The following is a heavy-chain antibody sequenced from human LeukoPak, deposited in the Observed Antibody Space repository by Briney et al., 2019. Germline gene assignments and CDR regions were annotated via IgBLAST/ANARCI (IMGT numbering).Heavy chain of an antibody. J-gene: IGHJ4*02. Sequence: GGSLRLSCAASGFTFSSYWMSWVRQAPGKGLEWVANIKQDGSEKYYVDSVKGRFTISRDNAKNSLYLEMNFLRVEDTAVYYCAREGGGYSYGYLRDYWGQGTLVTVSS. V-gene: IGHV3-7*01. D-gene: IGHD5-18*01. CDR3: AREGGGYSYGYLRDY. CDR2: IKQDGSEK. CDR1: GFTFSSYW.